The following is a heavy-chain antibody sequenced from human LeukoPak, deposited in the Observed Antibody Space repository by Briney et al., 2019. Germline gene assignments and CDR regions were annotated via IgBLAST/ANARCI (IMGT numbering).Heavy chain of an antibody. J-gene: IGHJ5*02. CDR3: ATYSGEGWFDP. Sequence: ASVKISCKVSGYTFNDYYMHWVQQAPGKGLEWMGLVDPEDGETIYAEKFQGRVTITADTSTDTAYMELSSLRSEDTAVYYCATYSGEGWFDPWGQGTLVTVSS. CDR2: VDPEDGET. CDR1: GYTFNDYY. V-gene: IGHV1-69-2*01. D-gene: IGHD6-19*01.